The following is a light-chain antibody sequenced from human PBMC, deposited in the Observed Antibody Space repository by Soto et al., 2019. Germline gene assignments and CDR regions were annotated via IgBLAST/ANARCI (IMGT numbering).Light chain of an antibody. CDR2: VAS. CDR3: QQLKSFPFT. J-gene: IGKJ5*01. Sequence: DIQLTQSPSFLSASVGDRVTITCRASQGISTYLAWYQQKPGKAPKLLIYVASTLLSGVPSRFSGSGTGAAFSLTITSLQPDDFATYYCQQLKSFPFTFGQGTRLEI. V-gene: IGKV1-9*01. CDR1: QGISTY.